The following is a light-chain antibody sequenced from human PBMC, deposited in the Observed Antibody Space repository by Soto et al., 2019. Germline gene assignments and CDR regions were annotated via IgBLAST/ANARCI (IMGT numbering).Light chain of an antibody. CDR1: SSNIGTNY. V-gene: IGLV1-51*01. J-gene: IGLJ1*01. CDR3: QSYDSTLSARYV. CDR2: DNT. Sequence: QSVLTQPPSLSAAPGQKVTISCAGSSSNIGTNYVSWYQHLPGTAPKLLIFDNTKRPSGIPDRFSGFKSGTSATLDIAGLQTGDEADYYCQSYDSTLSARYVFGTGTKLTVL.